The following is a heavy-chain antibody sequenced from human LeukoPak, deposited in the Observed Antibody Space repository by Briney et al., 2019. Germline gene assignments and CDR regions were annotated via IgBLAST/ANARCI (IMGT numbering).Heavy chain of an antibody. Sequence: SETLSLTCAVYGGSFSGYYWSWIRQPPGKGLEWIGEINHSGNTDYNPSLKSRVTISVDTSKNQFSLKLSSVTAADTAVYYCARCLSYYYDTGGNQVRDAFDIWGQGTMVTVSP. CDR3: ARCLSYYYDTGGNQVRDAFDI. CDR1: GGSFSGYY. J-gene: IGHJ3*02. CDR2: INHSGNT. D-gene: IGHD3-22*01. V-gene: IGHV4-34*01.